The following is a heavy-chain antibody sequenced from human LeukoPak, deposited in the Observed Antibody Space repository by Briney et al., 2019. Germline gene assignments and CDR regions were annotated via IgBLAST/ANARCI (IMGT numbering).Heavy chain of an antibody. V-gene: IGHV4-34*01. Sequence: SETLSLTCGVYGGSLSFYYWSWIRQSPGKGLEWIAEISQNGDSNYNPSLKSRVTISLDTSKNQLSLKLNSVTAADTAVYYCARGHSSGYYDFDYWGQGTLVTVSS. CDR1: GGSLSFYY. D-gene: IGHD3-22*01. CDR3: ARGHSSGYYDFDY. J-gene: IGHJ4*02. CDR2: ISQNGDS.